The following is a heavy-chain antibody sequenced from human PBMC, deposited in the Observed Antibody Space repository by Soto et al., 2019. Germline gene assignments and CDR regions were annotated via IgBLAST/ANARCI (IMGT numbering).Heavy chain of an antibody. Sequence: TLSLTCTVSGGSISSGDYYWSWIRQPPGEGLEWIGHIFDSGTTYTNPSLRSQVAISLDTSKNHFSLTLSSVTAADTAVYYCARGPSGDKVQYRGQGALVTVP. D-gene: IGHD7-27*01. J-gene: IGHJ4*02. CDR3: ARGPSGDKVQY. CDR1: GGSISSGDYY. V-gene: IGHV4-30-4*01. CDR2: IFDSGTT.